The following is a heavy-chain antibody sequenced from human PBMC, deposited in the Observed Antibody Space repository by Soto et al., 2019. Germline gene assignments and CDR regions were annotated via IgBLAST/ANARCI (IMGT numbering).Heavy chain of an antibody. J-gene: IGHJ4*02. CDR3: ARQGVTTVDY. CDR1: GGSISSYY. V-gene: IGHV4-59*01. CDR2: IYYSGST. Sequence: SETLSLTCTVSGGSISSYYWSWIRQPPGKGLEWIGYIYYSGSTNYNPSLKSRVTISVDTFKNQFPLKLSSVTAADTAVYYCARQGVTTVDYWGQGTLVTVSS. D-gene: IGHD4-17*01.